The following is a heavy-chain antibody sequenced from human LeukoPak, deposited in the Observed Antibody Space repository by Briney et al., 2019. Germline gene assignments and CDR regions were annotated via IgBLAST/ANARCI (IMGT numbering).Heavy chain of an antibody. CDR3: ARLWSGLSYFDY. Sequence: ETLKISCKVSGYIFTNYWIGWVRQMPGKGLEWMGIIWPSDSDTKYSPSLQGQVTISVDKSITTAYLQWSSLQASDTAMYYCARLWSGLSYFDYWGQGTLVTVSS. CDR1: GYIFTNYW. J-gene: IGHJ4*02. CDR2: IWPSDSDT. D-gene: IGHD3-3*01. V-gene: IGHV5-51*01.